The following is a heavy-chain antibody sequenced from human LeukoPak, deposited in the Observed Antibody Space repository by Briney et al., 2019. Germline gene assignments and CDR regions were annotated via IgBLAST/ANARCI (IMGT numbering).Heavy chain of an antibody. V-gene: IGHV1-2*02. CDR1: GGTFSSYA. Sequence: GSSVKVSCKASGGTFSSYAISWVRQAPGQGLEWMGWINPNSGGTNYAQKFQGRVTMTRDTSISTAYMELSRLRSDDTAVYYCARALVRGALTYYFDYWGQGTLVTVSS. CDR3: ARALVRGALTYYFDY. D-gene: IGHD3-10*01. J-gene: IGHJ4*02. CDR2: INPNSGGT.